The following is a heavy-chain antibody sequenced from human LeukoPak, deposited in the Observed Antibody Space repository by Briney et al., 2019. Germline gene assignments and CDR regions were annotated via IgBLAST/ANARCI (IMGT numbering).Heavy chain of an antibody. CDR1: GYTFTGYY. Sequence: GASVKVSCKASGYTFTGYYMHWVRQAPGQGLEWMGWINPNSGGTNYAQKFQGRVTMTRDTSISTAYMELSRLRSDDTAVYYCASITMVRGADDAFDIWGQGTMVTVSS. V-gene: IGHV1-2*02. CDR3: ASITMVRGADDAFDI. J-gene: IGHJ3*02. D-gene: IGHD3-10*01. CDR2: INPNSGGT.